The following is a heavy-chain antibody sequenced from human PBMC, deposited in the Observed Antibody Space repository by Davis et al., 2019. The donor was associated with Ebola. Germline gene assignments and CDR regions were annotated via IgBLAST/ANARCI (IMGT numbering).Heavy chain of an antibody. J-gene: IGHJ4*02. CDR3: ARKSTFFDY. D-gene: IGHD3-16*01. CDR1: GFTFSNYW. Sequence: GKSLKISCAASGFTFSNYWMSWVRQAPGKGLEWVANIKQDGSEKYYVDSVKGRFTISRDNAKNSLYLQMNSLRAEDTAVYYCARKSTFFDYWGQGTRVTVSS. CDR2: IKQDGSEK. V-gene: IGHV3-7*03.